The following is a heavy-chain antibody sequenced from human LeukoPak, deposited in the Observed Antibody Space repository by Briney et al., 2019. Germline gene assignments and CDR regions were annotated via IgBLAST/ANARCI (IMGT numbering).Heavy chain of an antibody. CDR1: GYTFTSYY. V-gene: IGHV1-46*01. CDR2: INPSGGST. D-gene: IGHD4-23*01. Sequence: ASVKVSCKASGYTFTSYYMHWVRQAPGQGLEWMGIINPSGGSTSYAQKFQGRVTMTRDTSTSTVYMELSSLRSEDTAVYYCARVPVTSMGVGPSDYWGQGTLVTVSS. J-gene: IGHJ4*02. CDR3: ARVPVTSMGVGPSDY.